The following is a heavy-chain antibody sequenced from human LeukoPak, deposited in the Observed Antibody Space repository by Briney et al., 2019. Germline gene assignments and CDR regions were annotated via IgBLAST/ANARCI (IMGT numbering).Heavy chain of an antibody. J-gene: IGHJ4*02. CDR3: ARFIAANGRGFDY. V-gene: IGHV1-2*02. CDR1: GYTFTGYY. CDR2: INPNSGGT. D-gene: IGHD6-13*01. Sequence: VASVKVSCKASGYTFTGYYMHWVRQAPGQGLEWMGWINPNSGGTNYAQKFQGRVTMTRDTSISTAYMELRSLRSDDTAVYYCARFIAANGRGFDYWGQGTLVTVSS.